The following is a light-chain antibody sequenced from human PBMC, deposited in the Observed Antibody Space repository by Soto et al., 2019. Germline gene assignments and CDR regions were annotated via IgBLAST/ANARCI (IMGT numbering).Light chain of an antibody. J-gene: IGKJ1*01. V-gene: IGKV1-9*01. CDR1: QGISSY. CDR2: AAS. Sequence: DIQMTQSPSSLSASVGDRVSITCRASQGISSYLAWYQQKPGKAPKLLIYAASTLQSGVPSRFSGSGSGTEFTLTISSLQPDDFATYFCQQYHNYPRTFGQGTKVDI. CDR3: QQYHNYPRT.